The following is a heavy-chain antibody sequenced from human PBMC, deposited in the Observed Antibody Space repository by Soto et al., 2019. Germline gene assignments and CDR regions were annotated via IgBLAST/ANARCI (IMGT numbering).Heavy chain of an antibody. CDR3: ARGHSTDCSNGVCSFFYNHEMDV. J-gene: IGHJ6*02. CDR2: INPKSGGT. V-gene: IGHV1-2*04. D-gene: IGHD2-8*01. Sequence: ASVKVSCKASGYSFTDYHIHWVRQAPGQGLEWLGRINPKSGGTSTAQKFQGWVTMTRDRSISTVYMELTRLRSDDTAVYFCARGHSTDCSNGVCSFFYNHEMDVWGQGXTVTVYS. CDR1: GYSFTDYH.